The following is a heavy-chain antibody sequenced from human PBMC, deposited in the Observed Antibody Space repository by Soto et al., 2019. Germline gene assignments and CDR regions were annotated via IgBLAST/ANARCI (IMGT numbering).Heavy chain of an antibody. J-gene: IGHJ4*02. V-gene: IGHV4-39*01. Sequence: QLQLQESGPGLVKPSETLSLTCTVSGGSISSNPYYWGWIRQPPGKGLEWIGSIYYSGSTYYNPSIKRRVTISADTSKNQFSLNLSSVTAAATAVYYCARHGLSDSSGYYLIDYWGQGTLVTVSS. CDR1: GGSISSNPYY. CDR3: ARHGLSDSSGYYLIDY. CDR2: IYYSGST. D-gene: IGHD3-22*01.